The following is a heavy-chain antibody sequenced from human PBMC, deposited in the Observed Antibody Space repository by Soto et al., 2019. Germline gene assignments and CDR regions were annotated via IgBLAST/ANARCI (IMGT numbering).Heavy chain of an antibody. D-gene: IGHD5-12*01. CDR3: ARDREMATITDAFDI. CDR1: GGTFSSYA. J-gene: IGHJ3*02. CDR2: IIPIFGTA. Sequence: SVKVSCKSSGGTFSSYAISWVRQAPGQGLEWMGGIIPIFGTANYAQKFQGRVTITADESTSTAYMELSSLRSEDTAVYYCARDREMATITDAFDIWGQGTMVTVSS. V-gene: IGHV1-69*13.